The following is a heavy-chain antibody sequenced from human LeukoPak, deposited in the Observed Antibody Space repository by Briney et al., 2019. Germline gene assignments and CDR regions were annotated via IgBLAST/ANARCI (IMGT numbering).Heavy chain of an antibody. D-gene: IGHD2-2*01. CDR1: GGPISSYY. CDR3: ARIPNCSSTSCYHDAFDI. J-gene: IGHJ3*02. V-gene: IGHV4-59*01. CDR2: IYYSGST. Sequence: SETLSLTCTVSGGPISSYYWSWIRQPPGKGLEWIGYIYYSGSTNYNPSLKSRVTISVDTSKNQFSLKLSSVTAADTAVYYCARIPNCSSTSCYHDAFDIWGQGTMVTVSS.